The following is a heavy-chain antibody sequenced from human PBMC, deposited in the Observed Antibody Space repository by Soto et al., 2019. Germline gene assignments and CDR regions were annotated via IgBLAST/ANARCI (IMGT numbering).Heavy chain of an antibody. CDR2: IKQDGSEK. J-gene: IGHJ4*02. CDR1: GFTFSSYW. V-gene: IGHV3-7*03. Sequence: GGSLRPSCAASGFTFSSYWMSWVRPAPGKGLEWVANIKQDGSEKYYVDSVKGRFTISRDNAKNSLYLQMNSLRAEDTAVYYCARDYYYGSGSPPPPFDYWGQGTLVTVPQ. CDR3: ARDYYYGSGSPPPPFDY. D-gene: IGHD3-10*01.